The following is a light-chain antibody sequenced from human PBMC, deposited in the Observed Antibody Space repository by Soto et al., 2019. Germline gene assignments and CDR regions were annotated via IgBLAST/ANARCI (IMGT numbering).Light chain of an antibody. CDR2: GAS. V-gene: IGKV3-20*01. Sequence: EIVLTQSPATLSLSPGERATLSCRASQSVSSSYLAWYQQKPGQAPRLLIYGASSRATGIPDRFSGSGSGTDFTLTISRLEPEDFAVYYCQQYGSSPRLTFGGGTKVDI. CDR1: QSVSSSY. J-gene: IGKJ4*01. CDR3: QQYGSSPRLT.